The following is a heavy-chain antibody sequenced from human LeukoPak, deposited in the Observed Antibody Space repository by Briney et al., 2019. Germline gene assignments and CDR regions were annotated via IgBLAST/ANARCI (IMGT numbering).Heavy chain of an antibody. V-gene: IGHV1-18*01. CDR3: ARDYTVDTAMVSGC. J-gene: IGHJ4*02. CDR2: ISAYNGNT. CDR1: GYTFTSYG. Sequence: ASVRVSCKASGYTFTSYGISWVRQAPGQGLEWMGWISAYNGNTNYAQKLQGRVTMTTDTSTSTAYMELRSLRSDDTAVYYCARDYTVDTAMVSGCWGQGTLVTVSS. D-gene: IGHD5-18*01.